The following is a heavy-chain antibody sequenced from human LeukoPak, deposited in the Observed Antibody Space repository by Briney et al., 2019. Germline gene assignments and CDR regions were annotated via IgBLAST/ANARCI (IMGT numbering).Heavy chain of an antibody. CDR2: IKQDGSEK. CDR3: ARDGRRGPQGPFAFDI. V-gene: IGHV3-7*01. J-gene: IGHJ3*02. Sequence: GGSLRLSCAASGFTFSSYWMSWVRQAPGKGLEWVANIKQDGSEKYYVDSVKGRFTISRDNAKNSLYLQMNSLRAEDTAVYYCARDGRRGPQGPFAFDIWGQGTMVTVSS. CDR1: GFTFSSYW.